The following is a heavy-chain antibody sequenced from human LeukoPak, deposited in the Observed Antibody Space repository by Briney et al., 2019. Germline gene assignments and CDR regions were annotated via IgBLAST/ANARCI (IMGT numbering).Heavy chain of an antibody. D-gene: IGHD3-10*01. Sequence: PGGSLRLSCATSGFTLRYYQMNWVRQAPGKGLEWVSYINVVNGAIYYADSVKGRFTISRDNSKNTLYLQMNSLRAEDTAVYYCARDVHGSGSYIDYWGQGTLVTVSS. V-gene: IGHV3-48*01. CDR3: ARDVHGSGSYIDY. CDR2: INVVNGAI. CDR1: GFTLRYYQ. J-gene: IGHJ4*02.